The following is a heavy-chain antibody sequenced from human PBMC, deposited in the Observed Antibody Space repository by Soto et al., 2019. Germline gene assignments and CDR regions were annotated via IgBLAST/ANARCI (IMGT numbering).Heavy chain of an antibody. CDR2: ISAYNGNT. V-gene: IGHV1-18*01. CDR1: GYTFTSYG. Sequence: ASVKVSCKASGYTFTSYGISWVRQAPGQGLEWMGWISAYNGNTNYAQKLQGRVTMTTDTSTSTAYMELRSLRSDDTAVYYCARDTSRSSWYPSPDTAIGMDVWGQGTTVTVSS. CDR3: ARDTSRSSWYPSPDTAIGMDV. J-gene: IGHJ6*02. D-gene: IGHD6-13*01.